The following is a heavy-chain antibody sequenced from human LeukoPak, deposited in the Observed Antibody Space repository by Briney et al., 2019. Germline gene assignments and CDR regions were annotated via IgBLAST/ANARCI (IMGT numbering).Heavy chain of an antibody. J-gene: IGHJ4*02. CDR3: ARTGLPAAIKAHFDY. D-gene: IGHD2-2*02. V-gene: IGHV3-30*01. CDR2: ISYDGSNK. Sequence: PGGSLRLSCAASGFTFSSYAMHWVRQAPGKGLEWVAVISYDGSNKYYADSVKGRFTISRDNSKNTLYLQMNSLRAEDTAVYYCARTGLPAAIKAHFDYWGQGTLVTVSS. CDR1: GFTFSSYA.